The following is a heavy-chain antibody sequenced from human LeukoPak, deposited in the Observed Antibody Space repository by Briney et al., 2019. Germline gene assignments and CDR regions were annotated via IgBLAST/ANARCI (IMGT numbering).Heavy chain of an antibody. J-gene: IGHJ4*02. V-gene: IGHV3-11*01. CDR2: ISSSGSAI. CDR1: GFTVSDYY. D-gene: IGHD3-10*01. Sequence: GVSLRLSCAASGFTVSDYYMSWIRQAPGKGLEWVSYISSSGSAIYYADSVKGRFTISRDNANNSLYLQMNSLRAEDTAVYYCTYGSGRRGFGDYWGQGTLVTVSS. CDR3: TYGSGRRGFGDY.